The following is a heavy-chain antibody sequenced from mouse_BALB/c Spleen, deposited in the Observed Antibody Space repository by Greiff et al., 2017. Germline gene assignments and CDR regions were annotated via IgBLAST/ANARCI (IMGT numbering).Heavy chain of an antibody. D-gene: IGHD1-2*01. J-gene: IGHJ3*01. Sequence: EVKLMESGGGLVKPGGSLKLSCAASGFTFSGYAMSWVRQSPEKRLEWVAEISSGGSYTYYPDTVTGRFTISRDNAKNTLYLEMSSLMSEDTAMYYCARESDGYAAYWGQGTLVTVSA. CDR1: GFTFSGYA. CDR3: ARESDGYAAY. V-gene: IGHV5-9-4*01. CDR2: ISSGGSYT.